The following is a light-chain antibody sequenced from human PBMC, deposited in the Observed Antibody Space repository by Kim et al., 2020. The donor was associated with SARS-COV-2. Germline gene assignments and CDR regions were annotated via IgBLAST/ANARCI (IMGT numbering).Light chain of an antibody. J-gene: IGLJ3*02. V-gene: IGLV4-69*01. CDR2: LNSDGSH. CDR3: QTWGTGTWV. CDR1: SGHSSYD. Sequence: QLVLTQSPSASASLGASVKLTCTLSSGHSSYDIAWHQQQPEKGPRYLMKLNSDGSHTKGDGIPDRFSGSSSGAERYLSITSLQSEDEADYYCQTWGTGTWVFGGGTQLTVL.